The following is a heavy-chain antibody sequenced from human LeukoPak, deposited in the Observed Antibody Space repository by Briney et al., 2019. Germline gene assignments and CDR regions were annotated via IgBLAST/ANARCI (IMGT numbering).Heavy chain of an antibody. CDR3: AKALRETHCPVYSYYYMDV. CDR2: IGGRSGIT. J-gene: IGHJ6*03. Sequence: PGGSLRLSCAASEFTFNNYAVSSVRQAPGQGLKWVSTIGGRSGITYYADSVKSRFTNSRDNSKNTVFLQTNKLRFDDTAVYYCAKALRETHCPVYSYYYMDVWGKGTTVTVSS. V-gene: IGHV3-23*01. CDR1: EFTFNNYA. D-gene: IGHD2-21*02.